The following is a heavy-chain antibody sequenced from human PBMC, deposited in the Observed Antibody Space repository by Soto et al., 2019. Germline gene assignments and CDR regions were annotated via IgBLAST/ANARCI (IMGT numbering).Heavy chain of an antibody. V-gene: IGHV3-64*01. CDR3: ARGKSGYSYGYDYYYGMDV. J-gene: IGHJ6*02. D-gene: IGHD5-18*01. CDR1: GFTFSSYA. Sequence: EVPLVESGGGLVQPGGSLRLSCAASGFTFSSYAMHWVRQAPGKGLEYVSAISSNGGSTYYANSVKGRFTISRDNSKNTLYLQMGSLRAEDMAVYYCARGKSGYSYGYDYYYGMDVWGQGTTVTVSS. CDR2: ISSNGGST.